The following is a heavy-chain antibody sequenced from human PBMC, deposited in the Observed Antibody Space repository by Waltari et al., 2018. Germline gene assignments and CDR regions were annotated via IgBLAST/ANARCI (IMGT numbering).Heavy chain of an antibody. Sequence: QLQLQESGPGLVKPSEPLSLTCSVSGVSITRNSNYWGWIRPPPGQGLGWIGTMSYSGATYSSPSLKSRVTISRDTSKNQLSLKLGSVTAADTAVYYCATYIGASVGTAAFDVWGQGTMVTVSS. D-gene: IGHD5-12*01. CDR1: GVSITRNSNY. J-gene: IGHJ3*01. CDR3: ATYIGASVGTAAFDV. CDR2: MSYSGAT. V-gene: IGHV4-39*01.